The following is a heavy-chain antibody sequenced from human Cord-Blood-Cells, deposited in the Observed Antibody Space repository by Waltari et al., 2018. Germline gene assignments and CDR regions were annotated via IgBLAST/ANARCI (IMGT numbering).Heavy chain of an antibody. CDR1: GYTFIGYY. D-gene: IGHD3-3*01. J-gene: IGHJ3*02. Sequence: QVQLVQSGAEVKKPGASVKVSCKASGYTFIGYYMHWVRQAPGQGLEWMGRINPNSGGTNYAQKFQGRVTMTRDTAISTAYMELSRLRSDDTSVYYCARALGVVDHDAFDIWGQGTRVTVSS. CDR3: ARALGVVDHDAFDI. CDR2: INPNSGGT. V-gene: IGHV1-2*06.